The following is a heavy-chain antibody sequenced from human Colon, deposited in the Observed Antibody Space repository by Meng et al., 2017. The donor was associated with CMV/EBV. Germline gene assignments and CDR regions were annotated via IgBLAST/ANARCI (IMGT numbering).Heavy chain of an antibody. D-gene: IGHD3-22*01. J-gene: IGHJ5*02. CDR1: GYTFTSSY. CDR2: INPNNDGT. Sequence: GYTFTSSYIPWVRPAPGPGLEWMGWINPNNDGTDYAQKFQGRVTLTRDTSISTAYMELSRLTSDDTAVYFCARAPFYDSRGYQWFDPWGQGTLVTVSS. V-gene: IGHV1-2*02. CDR3: ARAPFYDSRGYQWFDP.